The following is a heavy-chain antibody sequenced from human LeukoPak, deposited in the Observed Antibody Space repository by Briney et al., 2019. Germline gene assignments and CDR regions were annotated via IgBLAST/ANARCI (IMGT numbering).Heavy chain of an antibody. CDR3: AKVRGYPHFDADFDY. CDR2: ISDSGGNT. J-gene: IGHJ4*02. Sequence: GGSLRLSCAASGFNFTNYAMGWVRKAPGKGLAWLSAISDSGGNTYYADSVKGRFTISRDNSKKTVYLQMNSLRVEDTAVYYCAKVRGYPHFDADFDYWGQGTLVTVSS. V-gene: IGHV3-23*01. D-gene: IGHD3-22*01. CDR1: GFNFTNYA.